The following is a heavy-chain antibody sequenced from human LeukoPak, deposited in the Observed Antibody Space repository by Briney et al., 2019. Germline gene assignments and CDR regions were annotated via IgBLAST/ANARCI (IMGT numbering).Heavy chain of an antibody. D-gene: IGHD2-2*01. Sequence: SETLSLTCTVSGYSISSGYYWGWIRQPPGKGLEWIGSIYHSGSTYYNPSLKSRVTISVDTSKNQFSLKLSSVTAADTAVYYCARAPGAAIDWGQGTLVTVSP. CDR1: GYSISSGYY. J-gene: IGHJ4*02. CDR3: ARAPGAAID. V-gene: IGHV4-38-2*02. CDR2: IYHSGST.